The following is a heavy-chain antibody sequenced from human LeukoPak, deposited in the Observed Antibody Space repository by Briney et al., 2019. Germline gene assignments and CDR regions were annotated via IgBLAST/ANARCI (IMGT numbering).Heavy chain of an antibody. CDR2: INPNSGGT. Sequence: ASVKISCKASGYIFSDYYIHWMRQAPGQGLQWMGWINPNSGGTNHAQKFQGRVTMTRDTSISTACMELSRLNSDDTAVYYCARALSNLRLYYFDSWGQGTLVTVSS. CDR1: GYIFSDYY. V-gene: IGHV1-2*02. CDR3: ARALSNLRLYYFDS. J-gene: IGHJ4*01. D-gene: IGHD4-11*01.